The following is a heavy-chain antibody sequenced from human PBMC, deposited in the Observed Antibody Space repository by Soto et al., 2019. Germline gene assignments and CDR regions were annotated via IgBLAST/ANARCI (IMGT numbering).Heavy chain of an antibody. CDR3: ASPNRRDGYNYYFDY. J-gene: IGHJ4*02. V-gene: IGHV1-69*13. D-gene: IGHD1-1*01. Sequence: GASGKVSCKASGGTFSSYAISWVRQAPGQGLEWMGGIIPIFGTANYAQKFQGRVTITADESTSTAYMELSSLRSEDTAVYYCASPNRRDGYNYYFDYWGQGTLVTVSS. CDR1: GGTFSSYA. CDR2: IIPIFGTA.